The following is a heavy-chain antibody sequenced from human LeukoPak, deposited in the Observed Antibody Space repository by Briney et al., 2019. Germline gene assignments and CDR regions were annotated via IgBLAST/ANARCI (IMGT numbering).Heavy chain of an antibody. Sequence: GGSLRLSCAASGFSFSSYSMNWARQAPGKGLEWVSCISSSSSHTYYADSVKGRFTISRDNAKNSLYLQMNSVRVEDTAVYYCARGLGLWFGEIGNWGQGTLVTVSS. V-gene: IGHV3-21*01. CDR1: GFSFSSYS. J-gene: IGHJ4*02. CDR3: ARGLGLWFGEIGN. CDR2: ISSSSSHT. D-gene: IGHD3-10*01.